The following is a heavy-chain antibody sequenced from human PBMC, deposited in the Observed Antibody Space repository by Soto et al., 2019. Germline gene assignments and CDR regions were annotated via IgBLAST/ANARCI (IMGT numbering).Heavy chain of an antibody. CDR1: GYSFTSYW. CDR2: IDPSDSYT. V-gene: IGHV5-10-1*01. D-gene: IGHD6-19*01. J-gene: IGHJ4*02. Sequence: GESLKISCKGSGYSFTSYWISWVRQMPGKGLEWMGRIDPSDSYTNYSPSFQGHVTISADKSISTAYLQWSSLKASDTAMYYCVRQGSGWHEYYFDYWGQGTLVTVSS. CDR3: VRQGSGWHEYYFDY.